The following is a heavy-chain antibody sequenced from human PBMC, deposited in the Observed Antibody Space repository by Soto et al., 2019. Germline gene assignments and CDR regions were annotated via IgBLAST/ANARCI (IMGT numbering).Heavy chain of an antibody. CDR2: IKSKTDGGTT. J-gene: IGHJ5*02. CDR3: TIEYSGGYDH. D-gene: IGHD5-12*01. Sequence: EVQLVESGGGLVKPGGSLRLSCAASGFTFNNAWMSWVRQAPGMGLEWVGRIKSKTDGGTTDYAAPVKGRFTISRDDSKDTLNLQMISLKTEDTGVYYCTIEYSGGYDHWGQGTLVTVSS. V-gene: IGHV3-15*01. CDR1: GFTFNNAW.